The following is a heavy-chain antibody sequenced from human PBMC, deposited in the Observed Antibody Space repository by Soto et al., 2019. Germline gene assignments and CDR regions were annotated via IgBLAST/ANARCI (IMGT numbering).Heavy chain of an antibody. CDR3: VRENEMAGATSAFEY. CDR1: GFRFNSYS. Sequence: GSLRLSCEASGFRFNSYSMNWVRQAPQKGLEWVSLIDARSNYIYYADSVKGRFTISRDNARNSLYLQMDSLRVEDTAVYYCVRENEMAGATSAFEYWGQGTPVTAPQ. V-gene: IGHV3-21*06. D-gene: IGHD1-26*01. CDR2: IDARSNYI. J-gene: IGHJ4*02.